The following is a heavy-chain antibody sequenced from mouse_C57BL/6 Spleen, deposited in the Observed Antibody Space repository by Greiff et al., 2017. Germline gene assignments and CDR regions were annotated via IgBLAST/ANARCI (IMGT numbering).Heavy chain of an antibody. CDR2: INPNNGGT. D-gene: IGHD3-3*01. CDR1: GYTFTDYN. J-gene: IGHJ1*03. Sequence: EVKLQESGPELVKPGASVQMSCKASGYTFTDYNMHWVKQSHGKSLEWIGYINPNNGGTSYNQKFKGKATLTVNKSSSTAYMELRSLTSEDSAVYYCARGGTFRYFDVWGTGTTVTVSS. CDR3: ARGGTFRYFDV. V-gene: IGHV1-22*01.